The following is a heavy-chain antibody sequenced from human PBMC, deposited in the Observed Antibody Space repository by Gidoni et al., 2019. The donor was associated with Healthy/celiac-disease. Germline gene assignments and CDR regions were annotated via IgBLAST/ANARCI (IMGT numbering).Heavy chain of an antibody. CDR2: IRSKAYGGTT. CDR3: TRGLRFLGYYMDV. V-gene: IGHV3-49*04. Sequence: EVQLVESGGGLVQPGRSLRLSCTASGFTFGAYAMSWVRQAPGKGLEWVGFIRSKAYGGTTEYAASVKGRFTISRDDSKSIAYLQMNSLKTEDTAVYYCTRGLRFLGYYMDVWGKGTTVTVSS. CDR1: GFTFGAYA. D-gene: IGHD3-3*01. J-gene: IGHJ6*03.